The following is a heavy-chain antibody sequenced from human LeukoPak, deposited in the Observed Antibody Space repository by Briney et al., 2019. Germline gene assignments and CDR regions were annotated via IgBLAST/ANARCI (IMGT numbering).Heavy chain of an antibody. J-gene: IGHJ4*02. V-gene: IGHV1-69*01. D-gene: IGHD3-9*01. Sequence: ASVKVSCKASGGTFSSYAINWVRQAPGQGLERMGGIIPIFGTANYAQKFQGRVTITADESTSTAYMELSSLRSEDTAVYYCARPRRYFDWLSFDYWGQGTLVTVSS. CDR1: GGTFSSYA. CDR2: IIPIFGTA. CDR3: ARPRRYFDWLSFDY.